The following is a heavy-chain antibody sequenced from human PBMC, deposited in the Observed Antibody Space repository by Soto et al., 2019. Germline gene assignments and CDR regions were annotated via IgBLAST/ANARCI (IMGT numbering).Heavy chain of an antibody. J-gene: IGHJ4*02. CDR3: GTVFDF. D-gene: IGHD4-4*01. V-gene: IGHV3-21*01. Sequence: GGSLRLSCAASGFTFSSYSMNWVRQAPGKGLEWVSSISLSSIYIYYTDSVKGRFTISRDDAKNSLYLQMNNLTPEDTAVYYCGTVFDFWGRGTQVTVSS. CDR1: GFTFSSYS. CDR2: ISLSSIYI.